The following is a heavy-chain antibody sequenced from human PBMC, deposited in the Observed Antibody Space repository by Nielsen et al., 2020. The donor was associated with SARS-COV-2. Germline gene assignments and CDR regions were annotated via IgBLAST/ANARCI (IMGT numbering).Heavy chain of an antibody. CDR2: IYYSGST. V-gene: IGHV4-61*08. CDR3: ARDLRGITIFGADYYYYGMDV. Sequence: SETLSLTCTVSGGSISSGGYYWSWIRQHPGKGLEWIGYIYYSGSTNYNPSLKSRVTISVDTSKNQFSLKLSSVTAADTAVYYCARDLRGITIFGADYYYYGMDVWGQGTTVTVSS. D-gene: IGHD3-3*01. J-gene: IGHJ6*02. CDR1: GGSISSGGYY.